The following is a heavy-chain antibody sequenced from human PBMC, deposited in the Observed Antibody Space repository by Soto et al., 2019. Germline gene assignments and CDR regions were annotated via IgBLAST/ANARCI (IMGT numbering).Heavy chain of an antibody. V-gene: IGHV2-5*02. CDR2: IYWDDDK. Sequence: QITLKESGPTLVKPTQTLTLTCTFSGFSLSTSGVGVGWIRQPPGKALEWLALIYWDDDKRYSPSLKSRLTITKDTSKNQVVLTMTNMDPVDTATYYCARTSIAARPAKAGPFDPWGQGTLVTVSS. CDR1: GFSLSTSGVG. J-gene: IGHJ5*02. CDR3: ARTSIAARPAKAGPFDP. D-gene: IGHD6-6*01.